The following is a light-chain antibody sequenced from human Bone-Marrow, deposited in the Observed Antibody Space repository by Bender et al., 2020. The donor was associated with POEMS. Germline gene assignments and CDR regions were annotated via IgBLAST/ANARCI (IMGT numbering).Light chain of an antibody. CDR1: YSNVGTPYD. CDR3: AAWDDSLNGWV. Sequence: QSTLTQPPSVSGAPGQRVTIACTGSYSNVGTPYDVHWYQQSPGTAPKLLIYGNNHRPSGVPDRFSGSKSGTSASLSISGLQSEDEADYYCAAWDDSLNGWVFGGGTKLTVL. J-gene: IGLJ3*02. CDR2: GNN. V-gene: IGLV1-50*01.